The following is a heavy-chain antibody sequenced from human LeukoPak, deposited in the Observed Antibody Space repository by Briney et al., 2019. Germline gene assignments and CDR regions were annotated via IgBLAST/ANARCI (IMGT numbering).Heavy chain of an antibody. D-gene: IGHD3-22*01. CDR3: ARGSRMYYYDSSGYYDFDY. Sequence: ASVKVSCKASGYTFTSYGISWVRQAPGQGLEWMGWISAYNGNTNYAQKLQGRVTMTTDTSTSTAYMELRSLRSDDTAVYYCARGSRMYYYDSSGYYDFDYWGQGTPVTVSS. V-gene: IGHV1-18*01. CDR1: GYTFTSYG. J-gene: IGHJ4*02. CDR2: ISAYNGNT.